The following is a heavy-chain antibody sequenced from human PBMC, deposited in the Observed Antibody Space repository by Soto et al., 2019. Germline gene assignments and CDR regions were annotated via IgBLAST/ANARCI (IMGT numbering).Heavy chain of an antibody. J-gene: IGHJ4*02. CDR1: GGSISSGTYS. CDR2: IYHSGTS. Sequence: SETLSLTCAVSGGSISSGTYSWSWIRQPPGKGLEWIGYIYHSGTSFYNPSLKSRVTISVDGSKNQFSLKVKSVTAADTAVYYCARGRLVPAVNFDYWGLGTLVTVSS. V-gene: IGHV4-30-2*01. CDR3: ARGRLVPAVNFDY. D-gene: IGHD2-2*01.